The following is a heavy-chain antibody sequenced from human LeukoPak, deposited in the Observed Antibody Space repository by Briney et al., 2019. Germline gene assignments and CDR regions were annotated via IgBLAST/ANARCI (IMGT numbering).Heavy chain of an antibody. CDR2: ISSSSSYI. J-gene: IGHJ3*02. D-gene: IGHD1-26*01. Sequence: GGSLRLSCAAPGFTFSSYSMNWVRQAPGKGLEWVSSISSSSSYIYYADSVKGRFTISRDNAKNSLYLQMNSLRAEDTSVYYCASTRGLSGAFDIWGQGTMVTVSS. CDR1: GFTFSSYS. CDR3: ASTRGLSGAFDI. V-gene: IGHV3-21*01.